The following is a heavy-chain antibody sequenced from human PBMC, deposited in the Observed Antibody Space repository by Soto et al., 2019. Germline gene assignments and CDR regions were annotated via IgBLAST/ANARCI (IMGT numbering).Heavy chain of an antibody. Sequence: QLQLQESGSGLVKPSQTLSLTCAVSGGSISSGGYSWSWIRQPPGKGLEWIGYIYHSGCTYYNPSLKSRDTISVVRSMTEFSLNLCSLTAAESAVYYCTSGPLDSHWGQGTLVTVSS. CDR1: GGSISSGGYS. J-gene: IGHJ4*02. D-gene: IGHD1-1*01. CDR2: IYHSGCT. CDR3: TSGPLDSH. V-gene: IGHV4-30-2*01.